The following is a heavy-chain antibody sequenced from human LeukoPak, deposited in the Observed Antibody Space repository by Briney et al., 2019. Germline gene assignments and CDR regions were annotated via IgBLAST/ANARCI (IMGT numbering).Heavy chain of an antibody. D-gene: IGHD2-2*01. J-gene: IGHJ6*03. CDR3: ARSAAVYYYYYYMDV. CDR2: IYHSGST. V-gene: IGHV4-30-2*01. CDR1: GGSISSGGHY. Sequence: SETLSLTCTVSGGSISSGGHYWSWIRQPPGKGLEWIGYIYHSGSTYYNPSLKSRVTISVDRSKNQFSLKLSSVTAADTAVYYCARSAAVYYYYYYMDVWGKGTTVTVSS.